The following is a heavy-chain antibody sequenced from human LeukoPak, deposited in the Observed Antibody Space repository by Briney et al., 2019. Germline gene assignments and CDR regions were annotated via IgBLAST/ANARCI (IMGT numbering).Heavy chain of an antibody. D-gene: IGHD3-22*01. CDR3: YSSGGRFDY. J-gene: IGHJ4*02. Sequence: ASVKVSCKASGYTFTSYYMHWVRQATGQGLEWMGWMNPNSGNTGYAQKFQGRVTMTRNTSISTAYMELSSLRSEDTAVYYCYSSGGRFDYWGQGTLVTVSS. CDR2: MNPNSGNT. V-gene: IGHV1-8*02. CDR1: GYTFTSYY.